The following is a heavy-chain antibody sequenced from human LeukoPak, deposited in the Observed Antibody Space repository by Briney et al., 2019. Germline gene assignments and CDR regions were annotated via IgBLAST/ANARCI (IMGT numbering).Heavy chain of an antibody. CDR1: GFTFSSYA. V-gene: IGHV3-23*01. J-gene: IGHJ4*02. CDR3: AKYAPPTTVVTRFFDY. D-gene: IGHD4-23*01. CDR2: IGYSGGDI. Sequence: HPEGSLRLSCAASGFTFSSYAMTWVRQAPGKGLEWVSVIGYSGGDIQYADSVKGRFTISRDNSKNTLYRQMNSLRVEDTAVYYCAKYAPPTTVVTRFFDYWGQGTLVTVSS.